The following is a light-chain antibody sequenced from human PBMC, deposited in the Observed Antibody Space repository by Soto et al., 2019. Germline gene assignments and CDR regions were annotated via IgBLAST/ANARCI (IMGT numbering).Light chain of an antibody. J-gene: IGLJ2*01. CDR1: GSNIGSNY. Sequence: QCVLTQPPSESGTPGQRVTISCSGSGSNIGSNYVYWYQQLPGAAPKLLIYRNNQRPSGVPDRFSGSKSGTSASLAISGLRSEDEADYYCAAWDDSLSGVEFGGGTKLTVL. CDR2: RNN. CDR3: AAWDDSLSGVE. V-gene: IGLV1-47*01.